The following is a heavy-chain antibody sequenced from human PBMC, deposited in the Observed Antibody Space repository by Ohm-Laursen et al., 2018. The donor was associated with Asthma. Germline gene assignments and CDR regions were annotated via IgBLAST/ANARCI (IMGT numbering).Heavy chain of an antibody. V-gene: IGHV4-31*11. Sequence: SQTLSLTCAVSGASITSAPYYWNWIRQHPGKGLEWIGYIYYSWSTYYNPSLESRVTISLDSSKSQFSLKLSSVTAADTAVYYCARYTTAVTFDSWGQGALVTVSS. CDR2: IYYSWST. CDR1: GASITSAPYY. J-gene: IGHJ5*01. D-gene: IGHD4-17*01. CDR3: ARYTTAVTFDS.